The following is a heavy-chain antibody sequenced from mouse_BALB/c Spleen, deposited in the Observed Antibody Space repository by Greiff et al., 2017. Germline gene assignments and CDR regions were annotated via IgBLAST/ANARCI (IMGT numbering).Heavy chain of an antibody. J-gene: IGHJ3*01. CDR1: GYSITSDYA. V-gene: IGHV3-2*02. CDR2: ISYSGST. CDR3: ARGLY. D-gene: IGHD2-13*01. Sequence: EVKLQESGPGLVKPSQSLSLTCTVTGYSITSDYAWNWIRQFPGNKLEWMGYISYSGSTSYNPSLKSRISITRDTSKNQFFLQLNSVTTEDTATYYCARGLYWGQGTLVTVSA.